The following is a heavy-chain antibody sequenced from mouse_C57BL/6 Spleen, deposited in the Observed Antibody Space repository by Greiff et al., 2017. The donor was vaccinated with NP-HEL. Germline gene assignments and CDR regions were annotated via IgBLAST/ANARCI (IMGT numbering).Heavy chain of an antibody. J-gene: IGHJ3*01. Sequence: EVQVVESGGGLVKPGGSLKLSCAASGFTFSDYGMHWVRQAPEKGLEWVAYISSGSSTIYYADTVKGRFTISRDNAKNTLFLQMTSLRSEDTAMYYCARGRFPAWFAYWGQGTLVTVSA. V-gene: IGHV5-17*01. CDR1: GFTFSDYG. CDR3: ARGRFPAWFAY. CDR2: ISSGSSTI.